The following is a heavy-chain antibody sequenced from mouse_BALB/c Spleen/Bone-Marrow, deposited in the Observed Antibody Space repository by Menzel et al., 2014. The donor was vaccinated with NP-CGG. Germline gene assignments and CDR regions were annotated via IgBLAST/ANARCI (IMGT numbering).Heavy chain of an antibody. CDR3: ARKGAMIAHYYAMDY. Sequence: EVHLVESGGGLVQPGGSRKLSCAASGFTFSSFGMHWVRQAPEKGLEWVAYISNGSSTIYYADTVKGRFTISRDNPKNTLFLQMTSVRSEDTAMYYCARKGAMIAHYYAMDYWGQGTSVTVSS. J-gene: IGHJ4*01. D-gene: IGHD2-4*01. V-gene: IGHV5-17*02. CDR1: GFTFSSFG. CDR2: ISNGSSTI.